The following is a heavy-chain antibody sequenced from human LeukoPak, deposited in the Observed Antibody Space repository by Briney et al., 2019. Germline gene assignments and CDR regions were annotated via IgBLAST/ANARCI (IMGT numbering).Heavy chain of an antibody. V-gene: IGHV1-46*01. J-gene: IGHJ4*02. CDR2: INPSGGST. CDR1: GYTFTSYY. D-gene: IGHD3-10*01. CDR3: ARVGYFGSGTSSNYFDY. Sequence: ASVKVSCKASGYTFTSYYMHWVRQAPGQGLEWMGIINPSGGSTSYAQKFQGRVTMTRDMSTSTVYMELSSLRSEDTAVYFCARVGYFGSGTSSNYFDYWGQGTLVTVSS.